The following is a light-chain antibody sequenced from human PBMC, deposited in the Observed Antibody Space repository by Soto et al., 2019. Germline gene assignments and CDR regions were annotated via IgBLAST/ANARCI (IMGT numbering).Light chain of an antibody. CDR3: QQYNSYSVNA. V-gene: IGKV1-5*01. J-gene: IGKJ2*01. CDR2: DAS. CDR1: QSISGW. Sequence: DIQMTQSPYTLSASVGDRVTITCRASQSISGWLAWYQQKPGKAAKLLIYDASSLESGVPSRFSGSGSGTEFSLTISRLQPDDFATYYCQQYNSYSVNAFGQGTKLEIK.